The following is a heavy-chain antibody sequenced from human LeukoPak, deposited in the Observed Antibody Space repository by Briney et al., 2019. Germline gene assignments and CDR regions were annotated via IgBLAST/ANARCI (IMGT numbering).Heavy chain of an antibody. J-gene: IGHJ4*02. CDR2: IYYSGST. D-gene: IGHD5-12*01. Sequence: SETLSLTCTVSGGSISSYYWSWIRQPPGKGLEWIGYIYYSGSTNYNPSLKSRVTISVDTSKNQFSLKLSSVTAADTAVYYCARGKYSGYDVWIHWGQGTLVTVSS. CDR1: GGSISSYY. CDR3: ARGKYSGYDVWIH. V-gene: IGHV4-59*01.